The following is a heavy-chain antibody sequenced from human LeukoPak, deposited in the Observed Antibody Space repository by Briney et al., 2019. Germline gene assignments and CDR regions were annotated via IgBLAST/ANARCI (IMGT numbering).Heavy chain of an antibody. V-gene: IGHV3-7*01. J-gene: IGHJ3*02. CDR3: ATHVFVNIDAFDI. CDR2: IKQDGSEK. CDR1: GFTFSSYW. D-gene: IGHD3-10*01. Sequence: GGSLRLSCAASGFTFSSYWMSWIRQAPGKGLEWVANIKQDGSEKYYVDSVKGRFTISRDNAKNSLYLQMNSLRAEDTAVYYCATHVFVNIDAFDIWGQGTMVTVSS.